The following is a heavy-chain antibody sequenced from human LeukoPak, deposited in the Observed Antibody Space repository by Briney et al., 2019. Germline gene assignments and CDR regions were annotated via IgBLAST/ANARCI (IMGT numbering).Heavy chain of an antibody. D-gene: IGHD5-12*01. Sequence: SETLSLTCTVSGGSISSSSYYWGWIRQPPGKGLEWIGSIYYSGSTYYNPSLKSRVTISVDTSKNQFSLKLSSVTAADTAVYYCARHYSGYDRNDYWGQGTLVTVSS. CDR2: IYYSGST. J-gene: IGHJ4*02. CDR3: ARHYSGYDRNDY. V-gene: IGHV4-39*07. CDR1: GGSISSSSYY.